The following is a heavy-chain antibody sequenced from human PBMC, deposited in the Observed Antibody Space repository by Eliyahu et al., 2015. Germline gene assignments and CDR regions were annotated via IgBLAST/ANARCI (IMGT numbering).Heavy chain of an antibody. D-gene: IGHD6-19*01. J-gene: IGHJ3*02. V-gene: IGHV3-30*03. Sequence: QVQLVESGGGVVQPGRSLRLSCAASGFIFSSXGXHWVRQAPGKGLEWVAVTSFDGSNKYYADSVKGRFTISRDNSKNTLYLQMNSLRAEDTAVYYCARGGVGSVYSSGWYPVDIWGQGTMVTVSS. CDR2: TSFDGSNK. CDR3: ARGGVGSVYSSGWYPVDI. CDR1: GFIFSSXG.